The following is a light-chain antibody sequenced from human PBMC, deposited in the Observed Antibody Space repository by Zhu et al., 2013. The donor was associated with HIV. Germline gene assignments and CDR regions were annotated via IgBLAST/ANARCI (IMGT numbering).Light chain of an antibody. V-gene: IGLV2-23*02. J-gene: IGLJ2*01. Sequence: QSALTQPASVSGSPGQSITISCTGTNSDVGIYNLVSWYQQHPGKAPKLIIFDVTKRPSGVPYRFSGSKSGNTASLTISGLQADDESDYYCCSYAGSYSVVFGGGTKLTVL. CDR1: NSDVGIYNL. CDR3: CSYAGSYSVV. CDR2: DVT.